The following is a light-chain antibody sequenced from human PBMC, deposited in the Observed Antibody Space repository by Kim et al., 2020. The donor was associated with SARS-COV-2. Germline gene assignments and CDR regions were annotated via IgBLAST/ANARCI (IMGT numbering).Light chain of an antibody. V-gene: IGKV3D-20*01. CDR1: HTISSNY. CDR2: DAS. J-gene: IGKJ4*01. Sequence: EIVLTQSPATLSLSPGERATLSCGASHTISSNYLAWYQHKPGLAPRLLIYDASTRATGIPDRYRGSGSGTDFTLTITGLEPEDFAVYYCQQYGSWLVTFGGGTKVEIK. CDR3: QQYGSWLVT.